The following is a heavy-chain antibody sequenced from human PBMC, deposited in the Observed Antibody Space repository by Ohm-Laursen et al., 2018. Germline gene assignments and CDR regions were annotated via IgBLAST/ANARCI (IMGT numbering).Heavy chain of an antibody. J-gene: IGHJ4*02. V-gene: IGHV1-8*02. CDR3: ARVDDYGDY. CDR1: GGTFSSYA. D-gene: IGHD5-24*01. CDR2: MNPNSGNT. Sequence: ASVKVSCKASGGTFSSYAISWVRQATGQGLEWMGWMNPNSGNTGYAQKFQGRVTMTRNTSISTAYMEPSSLRSEDTAVYYCARVDDYGDYWGQGTLVTVSS.